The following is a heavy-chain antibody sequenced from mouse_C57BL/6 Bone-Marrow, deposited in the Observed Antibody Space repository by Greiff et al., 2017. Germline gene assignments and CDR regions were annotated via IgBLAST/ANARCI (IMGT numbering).Heavy chain of an antibody. CDR2: IHPNSGST. CDR1: GYTFTSYW. Sequence: VQLQQPGAELVKPGASVKLSCKASGYTFTSYWMHWVKQRPGQGLEWIGMIHPNSGSTNYNEKFKSKATLPVDKSYSTAYMQLSSLTSEDSAVYYCARSLWLGFAYWGQGTLVTVAA. CDR3: ARSLWLGFAY. V-gene: IGHV1-64*01. D-gene: IGHD2-2*01. J-gene: IGHJ3*01.